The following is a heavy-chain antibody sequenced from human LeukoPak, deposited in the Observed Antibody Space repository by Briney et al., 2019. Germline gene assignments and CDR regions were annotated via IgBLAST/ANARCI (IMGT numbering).Heavy chain of an antibody. D-gene: IGHD3-22*01. CDR1: GYTFTGYY. V-gene: IGHV1-2*02. CDR2: INPNSGGT. J-gene: IGHJ3*02. CDR3: ARDLLHRGYAFDI. Sequence: ASVKVSCKASGYTFTGYYMHWVRQAPGQGLEWMGWINPNSGGTKYAQKFQGRVTMTRDTSISTVYMELSRLRSDDTAVYYCARDLLHRGYAFDIWGRGTMVTVSS.